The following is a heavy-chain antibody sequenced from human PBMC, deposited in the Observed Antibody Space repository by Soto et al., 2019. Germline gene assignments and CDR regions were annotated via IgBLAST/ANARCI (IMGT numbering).Heavy chain of an antibody. CDR1: GATFSSYA. V-gene: IGHV1-69*13. Sequence: GASVKVSCKASGATFSSYAISWVRQAPGQGLEWMGGIIPIFGTANYAQKFQGRVTITADESTSTAYMELSSLRSEDTAVYYCAGIRITIFGVVIPHYYYYGMGVWGQGTTVTVSS. CDR3: AGIRITIFGVVIPHYYYYGMGV. J-gene: IGHJ6*02. CDR2: IIPIFGTA. D-gene: IGHD3-3*01.